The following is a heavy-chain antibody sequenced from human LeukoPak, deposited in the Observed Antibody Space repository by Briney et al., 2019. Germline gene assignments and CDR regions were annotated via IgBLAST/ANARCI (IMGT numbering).Heavy chain of an antibody. CDR1: GFTFRKYS. D-gene: IGHD2/OR15-2a*01. V-gene: IGHV3-64D*09. CDR3: VKDNREEDWFDP. CDR2: ISSNGRT. J-gene: IGHJ5*02. Sequence: GGSLRLSCSASGFTFRKYSMHWVRQGPGKGLEYVSAISSNGRTYYADSVKGRFTISRDNSKSTLYLQMSSLRPEDTAVYYCVKDNREEDWFDPWGQGTLVTVSS.